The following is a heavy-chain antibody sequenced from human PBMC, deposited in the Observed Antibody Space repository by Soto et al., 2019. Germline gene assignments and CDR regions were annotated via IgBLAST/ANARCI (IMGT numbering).Heavy chain of an antibody. D-gene: IGHD3-3*01. CDR3: ARWSYLDY. V-gene: IGHV3-23*01. CDR1: GFSFGSYA. Sequence: VQLWESGGGLVQPGGSLRLSCAASGFSFGSYALSWVRQAPGKGLEWVSTISGSDGKTFYADSVKGRFSISRDTSQSTLYLQMNSLRADDPAMYYCARWSYLDYWGQGTRVTVSS. CDR2: ISGSDGKT. J-gene: IGHJ4*02.